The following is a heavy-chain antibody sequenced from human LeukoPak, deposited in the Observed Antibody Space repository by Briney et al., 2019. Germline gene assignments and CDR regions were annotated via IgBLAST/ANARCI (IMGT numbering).Heavy chain of an antibody. D-gene: IGHD1-26*01. CDR3: ARGAESYYDRHFDY. CDR1: GVSISSYF. J-gene: IGHJ4*02. V-gene: IGHV4-59*01. Sequence: SETLSLTCTVSGVSISSYFWSWIRQPPGKGLEWIGYVYYTGNTDYNPSLKSRVTISVDTSKKQFSLNLRSVSAADTAVYYCARGAESYYDRHFDYWGQGTLVTVSS. CDR2: VYYTGNT.